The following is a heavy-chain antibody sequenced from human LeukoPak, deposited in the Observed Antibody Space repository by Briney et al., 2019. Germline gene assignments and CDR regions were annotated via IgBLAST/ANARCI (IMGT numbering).Heavy chain of an antibody. V-gene: IGHV3-23*01. J-gene: IGHJ4*02. D-gene: IGHD3-9*01. CDR2: ITGSGDTT. CDR3: AKWGDYDILTGYYVSDF. Sequence: PGGSLRLSCAASGFIFRNYAMSWVRQAPGKGLEWVSAITGSGDTTYYADSVKGRFTISRDNSKNTLYVEMNTLRAKDTAVYYCAKWGDYDILTGYYVSDFWGQGTLVTVSS. CDR1: GFIFRNYA.